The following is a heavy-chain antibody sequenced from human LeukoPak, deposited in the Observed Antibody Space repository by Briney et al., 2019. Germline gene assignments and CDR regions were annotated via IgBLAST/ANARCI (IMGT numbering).Heavy chain of an antibody. CDR3: ATDPEGGDY. J-gene: IGHJ4*02. CDR1: GFTFGSKW. D-gene: IGHD1-14*01. V-gene: IGHV3-7*01. CDR2: IKQDGSEK. Sequence: GGSLRLSCAASGFTFGSKWMSWVRQAPGKGPEWVANIKQDGSEKYYVDSVKGRFTISRDNAQNSLYLQMNSLRVEDTALYYCATDPEGGDYWGQGTLVTVSS.